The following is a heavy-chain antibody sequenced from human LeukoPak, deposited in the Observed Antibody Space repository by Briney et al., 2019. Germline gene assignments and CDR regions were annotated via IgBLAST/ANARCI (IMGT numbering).Heavy chain of an antibody. CDR1: GFTFSDYY. V-gene: IGHV3-11*01. Sequence: GGSLRLSCTVSGFTFSDYYMIWFRQAPGRGLEWISWITSSGTTTDYADSVKGRFTVSRDNAKSSLYLQMNSLRADDTAVYYCARDPDYGDPYWGQGTLVTVSS. J-gene: IGHJ4*02. CDR2: ITSSGTTT. D-gene: IGHD4-17*01. CDR3: ARDPDYGDPY.